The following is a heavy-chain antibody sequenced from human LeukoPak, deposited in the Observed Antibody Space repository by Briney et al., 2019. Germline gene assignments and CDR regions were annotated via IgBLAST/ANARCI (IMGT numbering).Heavy chain of an antibody. V-gene: IGHV4-61*08. J-gene: IGHJ4*02. CDR2: IYYSGST. Sequence: PSETLSLTCTVSGGSISSGDYYWSWIRQPPGKGLEWIGYIYYSGSTNYNPSLKSRVTISVDTSKNQFSLKLSSVTAADTAVYYCARDLGIAVAGTVTSSGFDYWGQGTLVTVSS. D-gene: IGHD6-19*01. CDR3: ARDLGIAVAGTVTSSGFDY. CDR1: GGSISSGDYY.